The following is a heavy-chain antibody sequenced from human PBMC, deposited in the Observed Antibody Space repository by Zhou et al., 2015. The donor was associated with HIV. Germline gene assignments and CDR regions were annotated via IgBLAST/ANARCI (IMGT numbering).Heavy chain of an antibody. CDR3: ARDRVVGASDAFDI. CDR2: IIPIFGTA. CDR1: GGTFSTYA. Sequence: QVQLVQSGAEVKKPGSSVKVSCKASGGTFSTYAISWVRQAPGQGLEWMGGIIPIFGTANYAQKFQGRVTITADESTSTAYMELSSLRSEDTAVYYCARDRVVGASDAFDIWAKGQWSPSLQ. V-gene: IGHV1-69*01. J-gene: IGHJ3*02. D-gene: IGHD1-26*01.